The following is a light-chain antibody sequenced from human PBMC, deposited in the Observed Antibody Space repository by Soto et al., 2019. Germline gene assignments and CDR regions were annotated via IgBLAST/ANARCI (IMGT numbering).Light chain of an antibody. J-gene: IGLJ3*02. Sequence: QSALTQPASVSGSPGQSITISCTGTSSDVGGYNYVSWYQQHPGKAPKLMIYDVSKRPSGVSNRFSGSKSGNTASLTISGLQAEDDADYYCISYTTSSTLVFGGGTKLTVL. V-gene: IGLV2-14*01. CDR2: DVS. CDR3: ISYTTSSTLV. CDR1: SSDVGGYNY.